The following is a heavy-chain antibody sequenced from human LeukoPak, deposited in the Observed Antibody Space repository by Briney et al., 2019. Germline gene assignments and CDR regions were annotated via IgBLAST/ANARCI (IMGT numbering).Heavy chain of an antibody. V-gene: IGHV4-38-2*01. D-gene: IGHD5-24*01. CDR1: GYSISSGYY. CDR2: IYHSEST. Sequence: SETLSLTCVVSGYSISSGYYWGWIRQPPGKGLEWIASIYHSESTFSNPSLKSRVIMSVDTSQTQFSLRLSSLTAADTAVYYCARGGDGYTTSFFDSWGQGTLVTVFS. CDR3: ARGGDGYTTSFFDS. J-gene: IGHJ4*02.